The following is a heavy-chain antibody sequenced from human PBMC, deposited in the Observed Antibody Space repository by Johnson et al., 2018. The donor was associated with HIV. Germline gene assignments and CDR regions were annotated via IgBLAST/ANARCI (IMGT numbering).Heavy chain of an antibody. D-gene: IGHD6-13*01. V-gene: IGHV3-33*01. CDR3: AREGPYSSRWGAFDI. Sequence: QVQLVESGGGVVQPGRSLRLSCAASGFTFSTYGMHWVRQAPGKGLEWVAAMWYDGSNKYYADSVKGRFTISRDNSKNTLYLQMNSLRAEDTAVYYCAREGPYSSRWGAFDIWGQGTMVTVSS. J-gene: IGHJ3*02. CDR2: MWYDGSNK. CDR1: GFTFSTYG.